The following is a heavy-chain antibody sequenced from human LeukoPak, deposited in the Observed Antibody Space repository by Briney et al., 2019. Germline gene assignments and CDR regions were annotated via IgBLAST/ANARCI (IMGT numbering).Heavy chain of an antibody. V-gene: IGHV1-8*01. CDR2: MNPNSGNT. Sequence: GASVKVSCKASGYTFTSYDINWVRQATGQGLEWMVWMNPNSGNTGYAQKFQGRVTMTRNTSISTAYMELSSLRSEDTAVYYCARYSSSWTYYYYYGMDVWGQGTTVTVSS. CDR3: ARYSSSWTYYYYYGMDV. CDR1: GYTFTSYD. D-gene: IGHD6-13*01. J-gene: IGHJ6*02.